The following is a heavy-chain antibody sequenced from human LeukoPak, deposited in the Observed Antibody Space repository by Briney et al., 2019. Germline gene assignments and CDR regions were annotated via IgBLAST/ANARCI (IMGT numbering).Heavy chain of an antibody. V-gene: IGHV3-21*01. J-gene: IGHJ6*03. CDR3: ARGPATYYYYYYMDV. D-gene: IGHD2-2*01. CDR1: GFTFSSYS. CDR2: ITGSSSYI. Sequence: GGSLRLSCAASGFTFSSYSMNWVRQAPGKGLEWVSYITGSSSYIYYADSVKGRFTVSRDNAKNSLYLQMNSLRAEDTAAYYCARGPATYYYYYYMDVWGKGTTVTVSS.